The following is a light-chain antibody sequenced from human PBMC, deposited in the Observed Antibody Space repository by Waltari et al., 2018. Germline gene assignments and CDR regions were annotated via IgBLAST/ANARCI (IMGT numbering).Light chain of an antibody. CDR3: QQYYTNPYI. J-gene: IGKJ2*01. CDR2: QVS. V-gene: IGKV1-5*03. Sequence: DIQLTQSPSTLSASVGDRVTITCRASQSFSRWLAWYQQKPGKAPKLLIQQVSILESGVPDRFTGSGSGTYFTLTINSLQPEDVAVYYCQQYYTNPYIFGQGTKLEIK. CDR1: QSFSRW.